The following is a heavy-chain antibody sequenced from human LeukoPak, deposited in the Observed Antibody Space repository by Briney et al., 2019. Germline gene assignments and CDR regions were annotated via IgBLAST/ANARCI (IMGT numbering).Heavy chain of an antibody. Sequence: GASVKVSCKASGYTFTGYYMHWVRQAPGQGLEWMGWISPNSGCTKYAQKFQGRVTITRDTSISTAYMELSRLRSDDTAVYYCARSQGGDPHHYWGEGSLVTVSS. D-gene: IGHD4-17*01. CDR3: ARSQGGDPHHY. CDR2: ISPNSGCT. CDR1: GYTFTGYY. J-gene: IGHJ4*02. V-gene: IGHV1-2*02.